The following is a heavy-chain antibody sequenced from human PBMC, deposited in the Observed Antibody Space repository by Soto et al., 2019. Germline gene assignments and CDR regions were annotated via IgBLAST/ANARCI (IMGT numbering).Heavy chain of an antibody. CDR2: INPNSGGT. CDR1: GYKFTDYY. J-gene: IGHJ4*02. V-gene: IGHV1-2*02. Sequence: GASVKVSCKTSGYKFTDYYVHWVRQAPGQGPEWMGWINPNSGGTNYAQKFQGRVTMTRDTSTSTVYMELSSLRSEDTAVYYCARRASYYYDSSGYYSFDYWGQGTQVTSPQ. D-gene: IGHD3-22*01. CDR3: ARRASYYYDSSGYYSFDY.